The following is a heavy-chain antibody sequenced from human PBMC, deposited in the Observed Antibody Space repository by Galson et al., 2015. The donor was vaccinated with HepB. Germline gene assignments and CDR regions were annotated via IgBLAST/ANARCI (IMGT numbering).Heavy chain of an antibody. CDR2: ISHGGST. J-gene: IGHJ6*03. CDR1: GFTFSGYG. Sequence: LRLSCAASGFTFSGYGMHWVRQAPGKGLEWIGEISHGGSTNYNPSLKSRVTISLDTSKTQFSLKLRSVTAADTAVYYCARGLKAGLGSRYYMDVWGKGTTVIVSS. V-gene: IGHV4-34*01. CDR3: ARGLKAGLGSRYYMDV. D-gene: IGHD1-26*01.